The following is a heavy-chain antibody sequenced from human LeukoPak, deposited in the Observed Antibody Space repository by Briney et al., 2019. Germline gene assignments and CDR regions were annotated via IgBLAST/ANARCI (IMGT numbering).Heavy chain of an antibody. J-gene: IGHJ4*02. CDR1: GGSISSGSYY. D-gene: IGHD2-21*02. Sequence: PSETLSLTCTVSGGSISSGSYYWSWIRQPAGKGLEWIGRIYTSGSTNYNPSLKRRVTISVDTSKNQFSLKLSSVTAADTAVYYCARAGVAYCGGDCYFDYWGQGTLVTVSS. V-gene: IGHV4-61*02. CDR3: ARAGVAYCGGDCYFDY. CDR2: IYTSGST.